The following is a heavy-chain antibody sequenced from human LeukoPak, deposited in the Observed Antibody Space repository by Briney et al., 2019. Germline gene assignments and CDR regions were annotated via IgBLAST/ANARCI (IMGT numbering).Heavy chain of an antibody. J-gene: IGHJ4*02. CDR1: GFTFDDYG. V-gene: IGHV3-20*04. Sequence: RAGGSLRLSCAASGFTFDDYGMSWVRQAPGKGLEWVSGMNWNGGSTGYADSVKGRFTISRDNAKNSLYLQMNSLRAEDTALYYCARADYYDSSGFIDYWGQGTLVTVSS. CDR3: ARADYYDSSGFIDY. D-gene: IGHD3-22*01. CDR2: MNWNGGST.